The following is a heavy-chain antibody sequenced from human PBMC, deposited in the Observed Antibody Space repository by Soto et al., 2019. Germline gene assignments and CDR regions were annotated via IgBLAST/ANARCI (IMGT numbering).Heavy chain of an antibody. CDR3: ARDQGSSSGDSRAGFDP. CDR2: ISYDGSSK. D-gene: IGHD6-6*01. V-gene: IGHV3-30*14. Sequence: QVQLVESGGGVVQPGRSLRLSCAASGFTFNSYAMHWVRQAPGKGLEWVAVISYDGSSKYYADSEKGRFTISRDNSKHTLYLQMNSLRAEDTAVYYCARDQGSSSGDSRAGFDPWGQGTLVTVSS. J-gene: IGHJ5*02. CDR1: GFTFNSYA.